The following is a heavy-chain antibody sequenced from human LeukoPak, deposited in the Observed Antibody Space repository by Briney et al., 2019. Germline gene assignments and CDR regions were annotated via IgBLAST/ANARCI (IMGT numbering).Heavy chain of an antibody. CDR1: GFTFSSYA. CDR3: ARDLYYYGSGSFGKYYYYGMDV. D-gene: IGHD3-10*01. J-gene: IGHJ6*02. V-gene: IGHV3-30-3*01. CDR2: ISYDGSNK. Sequence: GGSLRLSCAAAGFTFSSYAMHWVRQAPGKGLEWVAVISYDGSNKYYADSVKGRFTISRDNSKNTLYLQMNSLRAEDTAVYYCARDLYYYGSGSFGKYYYYGMDVWGQGTTVTVSS.